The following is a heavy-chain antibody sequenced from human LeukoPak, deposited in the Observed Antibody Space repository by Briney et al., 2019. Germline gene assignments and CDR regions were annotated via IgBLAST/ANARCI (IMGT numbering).Heavy chain of an antibody. Sequence: GASVKVSCKASGYTFTGSYIHWVRQAPGQGLEWMGWINPNRGGTRFAQRFQGRVTMTSDTSTTTVYIELSSLRSDDTAVYYCARDPGYDTSGLDYWGQGTLVTVSS. V-gene: IGHV1-2*02. D-gene: IGHD3-22*01. CDR2: INPNRGGT. J-gene: IGHJ4*02. CDR1: GYTFTGSY. CDR3: ARDPGYDTSGLDY.